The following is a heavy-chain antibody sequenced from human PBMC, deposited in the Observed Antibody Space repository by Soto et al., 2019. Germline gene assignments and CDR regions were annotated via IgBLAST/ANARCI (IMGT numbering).Heavy chain of an antibody. Sequence: QITLKESGPTLVKPTQTLTLTCTFSGFSLSTSGVGVGWIRQPPGMALEWLALIYWDDDKRYSPSLKSRLTITKVTSKNQVVLTMTNMDPVDTATYYCAQTFVRNDYGDPRGLDPWGQGTLVTVSS. V-gene: IGHV2-5*02. CDR3: AQTFVRNDYGDPRGLDP. D-gene: IGHD4-17*01. CDR2: IYWDDDK. J-gene: IGHJ5*02. CDR1: GFSLSTSGVG.